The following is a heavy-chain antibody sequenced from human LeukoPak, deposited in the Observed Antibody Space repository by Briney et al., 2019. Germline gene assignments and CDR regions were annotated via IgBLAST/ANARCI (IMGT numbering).Heavy chain of an antibody. Sequence: PGGSLRLSCAASGFTFSSYAMSWVRQAPGKGLEWVSAISGIVGSTYYAKSVKGRFTISRDNSKNTLYLQMNSLRAEDTAVYYCANSIVVVAAVESWGQGTLVTVSS. D-gene: IGHD2-2*01. CDR1: GFTFSSYA. CDR3: ANSIVVVAAVES. V-gene: IGHV3-23*01. CDR2: ISGIVGST. J-gene: IGHJ4*02.